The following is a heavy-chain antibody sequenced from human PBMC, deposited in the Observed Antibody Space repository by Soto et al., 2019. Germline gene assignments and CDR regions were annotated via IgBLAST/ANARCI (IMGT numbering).Heavy chain of an antibody. Sequence: PGGSLRLSCAASGFTFSSYSMNWVRQAPGKGLEWVSSISSSSSYIYYADSVKGRFTISRDNAKNSLYLQMNSLRAEDTAVYYCERDQDSVWTGNYGMDVWGQGTTVTASS. CDR3: ERDQDSVWTGNYGMDV. D-gene: IGHD6-19*01. J-gene: IGHJ6*02. CDR1: GFTFSSYS. V-gene: IGHV3-21*01. CDR2: ISSSSSYI.